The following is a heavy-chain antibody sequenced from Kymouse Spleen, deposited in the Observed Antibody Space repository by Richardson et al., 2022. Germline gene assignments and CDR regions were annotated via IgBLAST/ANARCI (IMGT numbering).Heavy chain of an antibody. CDR1: GYSFTSYW. J-gene: IGHJ3*02. Sequence: EVQLVQSGAEVKKPGESLKISCKGSGYSFTSYWIGWVRQMPGKGLEWMGIIYPGDSDTRYSPSFQGQVTISADKSISTAYLQWSSLKASDTAMYYCAREAILY*WCMLYLMMLLISGAKGQWSPSLQ. V-gene: IGHV5-51*01. D-gene: IGHD2-8*01. CDR3: AREAILY*WCMLYLMMLLIS. CDR2: IYPGDSDT.